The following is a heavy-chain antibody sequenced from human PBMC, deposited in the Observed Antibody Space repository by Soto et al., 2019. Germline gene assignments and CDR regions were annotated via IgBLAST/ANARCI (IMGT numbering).Heavy chain of an antibody. CDR1: GGSISSSSYY. V-gene: IGHV4-39*01. J-gene: IGHJ4*02. Sequence: QLQLQESGPGLVKPSETLSLTCTVSGGSISSSSYYWGWIRQPPGKGLEWIGSIYYSGSTYYNPSLKSRVTISVDTSKNQFSLKLSSVTAADTAVYYCARRVVAASFDYWGQGTLVTVSS. D-gene: IGHD2-15*01. CDR3: ARRVVAASFDY. CDR2: IYYSGST.